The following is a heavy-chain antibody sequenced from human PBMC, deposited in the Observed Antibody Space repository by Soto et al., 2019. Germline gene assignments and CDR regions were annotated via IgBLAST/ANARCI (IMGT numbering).Heavy chain of an antibody. Sequence: QVQLQESGPGLVKPSETLSLTCTVSGGSISSYYWSWIRQPAGKGLEWIGRIYTSGSTNYNPSLKRRVTMSVDPSTNQFSLNLSSVTAADTAVYYCASHILNGYSYYFDYWSQGTLVTVSS. CDR1: GGSISSYY. J-gene: IGHJ4*02. D-gene: IGHD3-9*01. CDR2: IYTSGST. CDR3: ASHILNGYSYYFDY. V-gene: IGHV4-4*07.